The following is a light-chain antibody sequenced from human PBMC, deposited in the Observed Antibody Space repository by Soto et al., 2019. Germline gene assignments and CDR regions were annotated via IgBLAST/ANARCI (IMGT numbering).Light chain of an antibody. CDR2: DAS. CDR1: QSISSW. CDR3: QQYNRAWT. Sequence: TQSPSTLSASVGDRVTITCRASQSISSWLAWYQQKPGKAPKLLIYDASSLESGVPSRFSGSGSGTEFTLTISSLQPDDFATYYCQQYNRAWTFGQGTKVEIK. J-gene: IGKJ1*01. V-gene: IGKV1-5*01.